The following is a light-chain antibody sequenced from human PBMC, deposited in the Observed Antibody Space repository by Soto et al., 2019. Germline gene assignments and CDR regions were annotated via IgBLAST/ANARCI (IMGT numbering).Light chain of an antibody. CDR1: SSDVGGYNY. CDR3: SPYAGIHNRV. CDR2: EVS. V-gene: IGLV2-8*01. J-gene: IGLJ1*01. Sequence: QSALTQPPSASGSPGQSVTISCTGTSSDVGGYNYVSWYQQHPGKAPKLMIYEVSKRPSGVPDRFSGSKSGNTASLTVSGLQAEDEADYYCSPYAGIHNRVFGTGTNVTVL.